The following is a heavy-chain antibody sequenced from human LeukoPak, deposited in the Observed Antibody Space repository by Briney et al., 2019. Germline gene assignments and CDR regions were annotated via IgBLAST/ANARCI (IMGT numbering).Heavy chain of an antibody. CDR2: ISYDGSNK. Sequence: PGRSLRLSCAASGFTFSSYAIHWVRQAPGKGLEWVAVISYDGSNKYYADSVKGRFTISRDNSKNTLYLQMNSLRAEDTAVYYCARETGSAVGSTVFDYWGQGTLVTVSS. CDR1: GFTFSSYA. V-gene: IGHV3-30-3*01. J-gene: IGHJ4*02. D-gene: IGHD4-17*01. CDR3: ARETGSAVGSTVFDY.